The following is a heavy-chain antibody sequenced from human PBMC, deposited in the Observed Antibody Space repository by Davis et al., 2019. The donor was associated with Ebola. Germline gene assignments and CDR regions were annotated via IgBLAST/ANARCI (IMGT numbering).Heavy chain of an antibody. J-gene: IGHJ4*02. Sequence: SETLSLTCAVDGGSFSGYYWSWIRQPPGKGLEWIGEINHSGSTNYNPSLKSRVTISVDTSKNQFSLKLSSVTAADTAVYYCAREVTGTPFSFDYWGQGTLVTVSS. CDR2: INHSGST. V-gene: IGHV4-34*01. CDR3: AREVTGTPFSFDY. D-gene: IGHD1-7*01. CDR1: GGSFSGYY.